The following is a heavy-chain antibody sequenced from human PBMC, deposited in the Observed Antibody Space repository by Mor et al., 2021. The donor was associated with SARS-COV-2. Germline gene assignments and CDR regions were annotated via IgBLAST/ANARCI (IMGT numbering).Heavy chain of an antibody. Sequence: TNYNPSLKSRVTISVDTSKNQFSLKLSSVTAADTAVYYCARGPHRITRRVFDSWGQGTLVTVSS. CDR3: ARGPHRITRRVFDS. CDR2: T. V-gene: IGHV4-34*01. J-gene: IGHJ4*02. D-gene: IGHD3-10*01.